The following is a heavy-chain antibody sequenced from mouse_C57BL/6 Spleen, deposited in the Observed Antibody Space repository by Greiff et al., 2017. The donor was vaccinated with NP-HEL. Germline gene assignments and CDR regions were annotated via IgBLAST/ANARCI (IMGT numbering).Heavy chain of an antibody. Sequence: EVQLQQSGPELVKPGASVKISCKASGYTFTDYYMNWVKQSHGKSLEWIGDINPNNGGTSYNQKFKGKATLTVDKSSSTAYMELRSLTSEDSAVYYCARWGLWSFAYWGKGTLVTVSA. V-gene: IGHV1-26*01. CDR2: INPNNGGT. D-gene: IGHD1-1*02. CDR1: GYTFTDYY. CDR3: ARWGLWSFAY. J-gene: IGHJ3*01.